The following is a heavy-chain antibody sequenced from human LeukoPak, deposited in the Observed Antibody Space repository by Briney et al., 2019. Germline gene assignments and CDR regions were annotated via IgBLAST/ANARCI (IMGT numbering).Heavy chain of an antibody. J-gene: IGHJ5*02. CDR2: MNYGGTS. CDR3: ARDSGTTGEVRFDP. Sequence: SETLSLTCTVSGGSLSSSSTSYWGWIRQPPGKGLEWIGSMNYGGTSHYNPSLKSRVTISVDTSKNQFSLNLISVTAADTAVYYCARDSGTTGEVRFDPWGQGTLVTVSS. CDR1: GGSLSSSSTSY. V-gene: IGHV4-39*07. D-gene: IGHD3-10*01.